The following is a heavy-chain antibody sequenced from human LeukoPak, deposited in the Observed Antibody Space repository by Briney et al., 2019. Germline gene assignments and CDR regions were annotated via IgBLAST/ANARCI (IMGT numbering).Heavy chain of an antibody. D-gene: IGHD3-9*01. CDR1: GFTFSSYA. CDR2: ISYDGSNK. J-gene: IGHJ6*02. V-gene: IGHV3-30-3*01. CDR3: AREVEDYDILTGYSYYYYGMDV. Sequence: PGRSLRLSCAASGFTFSSYAMHWVRQAPGKGLEWVAVISYDGSNKYYADSVKGRFTISRDNSKNTLYLQMNSLRAEDTAVYYCAREVEDYDILTGYSYYYYGMDVWGQGTTVTVSS.